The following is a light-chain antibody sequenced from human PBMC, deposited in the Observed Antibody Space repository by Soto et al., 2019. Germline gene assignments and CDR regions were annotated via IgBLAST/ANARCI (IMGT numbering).Light chain of an antibody. J-gene: IGKJ5*01. V-gene: IGKV3-11*01. CDR1: QSIRTS. Sequence: VLTQSPATLSLSPLEIASLSSTASQSIRTSLAWYQQKPGQAPRLVIFDASNRANGVPARFGGSGSGTDLTLTINSLEPEDFAVYYCQQRNVWPPITFGQGTRLEIK. CDR3: QQRNVWPPIT. CDR2: DAS.